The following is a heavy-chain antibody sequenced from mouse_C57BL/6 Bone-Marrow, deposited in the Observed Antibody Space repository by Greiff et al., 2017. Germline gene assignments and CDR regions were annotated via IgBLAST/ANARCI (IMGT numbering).Heavy chain of an antibody. CDR3: ARKGLANFTF. D-gene: IGHD2-12*01. CDR1: GFTFSSYG. J-gene: IGHJ2*01. CDR2: ISSCGSYT. V-gene: IGHV5-6*01. Sequence: EVQGVESGGDLVKPGGSLKLSCAASGFTFSSYGMSWVRQTPDKRLEWVATISSCGSYTYYPDNVKGRFTISRDNAKNTLYQLMSSLKSEDTAMYYCARKGLANFTFWGQGTTLTVSS.